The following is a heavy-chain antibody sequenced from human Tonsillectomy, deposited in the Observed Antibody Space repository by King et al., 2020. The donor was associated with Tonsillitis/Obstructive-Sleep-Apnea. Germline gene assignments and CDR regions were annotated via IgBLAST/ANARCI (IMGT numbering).Heavy chain of an antibody. V-gene: IGHV3-23*04. D-gene: IGHD3-3*01. CDR1: GFSFSSYA. CDR3: AKVDHYVFWSSYFDS. J-gene: IGHJ4*02. Sequence: VQLVESGGDLVQPGGSLRLSCATSGFSFSSYAMGWVRQAPGKGLEWVSGINHSGGSRYYADSVKGRFTISRDNSKNTLSLQMNILRAEDTALYYCAKVDHYVFWSSYFDSWGQGTLVTVSS. CDR2: INHSGGSR.